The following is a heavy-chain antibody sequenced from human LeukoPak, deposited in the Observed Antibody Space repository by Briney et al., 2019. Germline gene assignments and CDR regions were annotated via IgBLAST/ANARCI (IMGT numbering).Heavy chain of an antibody. Sequence: PGRSLRLSCAASGFTFSSYAMHWARQAPGKGLEWVAVISYDGSNKYYADSVKGRFTISRDNSKNTLYLQMNSLRAEDTAVYYCASIYSTVTTRPKYLRDYWGQGTLVTVSS. D-gene: IGHD4-17*01. J-gene: IGHJ4*02. CDR3: ASIYSTVTTRPKYLRDY. CDR1: GFTFSSYA. V-gene: IGHV3-30-3*01. CDR2: ISYDGSNK.